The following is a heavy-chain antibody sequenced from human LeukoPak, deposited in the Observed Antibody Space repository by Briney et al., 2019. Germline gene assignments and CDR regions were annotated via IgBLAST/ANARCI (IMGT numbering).Heavy chain of an antibody. Sequence: SEPLSLTCTVSGGSMSSYYWSWIRQPPGKGLEGIGYIYYSGSTNYNPSLKRRVTISVDTSKNQFSLKLSSVTAADTAVYYCARMVVGTAMVFDYWGQGTLVTVSS. CDR3: ARMVVGTAMVFDY. CDR1: GGSMSSYY. D-gene: IGHD5-18*01. J-gene: IGHJ4*02. CDR2: IYYSGST. V-gene: IGHV4-59*01.